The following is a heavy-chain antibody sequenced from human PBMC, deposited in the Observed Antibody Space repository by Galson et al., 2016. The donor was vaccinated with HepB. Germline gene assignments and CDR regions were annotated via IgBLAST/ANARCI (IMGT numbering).Heavy chain of an antibody. D-gene: IGHD3-3*01. V-gene: IGHV5-51*01. CDR1: GYTFTTYW. Sequence: QSGAEVKAPGESLKISCKGSGYTFTTYWIAWVRQMPGKGLEWMGIIYPGDSDTRYSPSFQGQVTISADKSINTAYLQWSSLKASDTAIYYCARLTPLDGSGYYGWFDPWGQGTLVTVSS. J-gene: IGHJ5*02. CDR2: IYPGDSDT. CDR3: ARLTPLDGSGYYGWFDP.